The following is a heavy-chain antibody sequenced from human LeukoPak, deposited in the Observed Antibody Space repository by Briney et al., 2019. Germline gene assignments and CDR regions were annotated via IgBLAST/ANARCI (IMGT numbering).Heavy chain of an antibody. CDR1: GYTLTELS. J-gene: IGHJ5*02. V-gene: IGHV1-24*01. D-gene: IGHD2-2*01. CDR3: ARVVVVPAAMGPSNWFDP. Sequence: ASVKVSYKVSGYTLTELSMHWVRQAPGKGLEWMGGFDPEDGETIYAQKFQGRVTMTEDTSTDTAYMELSSLRSEDTAVYYCARVVVVPAAMGPSNWFDPWGQGTLVTVSS. CDR2: FDPEDGET.